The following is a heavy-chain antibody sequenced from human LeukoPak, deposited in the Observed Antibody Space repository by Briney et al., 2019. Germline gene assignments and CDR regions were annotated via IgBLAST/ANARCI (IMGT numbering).Heavy chain of an antibody. CDR2: IYTSGST. J-gene: IGHJ5*02. CDR3: AGEISEGYCSGGSCYSGLYWFDP. V-gene: IGHV4-4*07. CDR1: GGSISSYY. Sequence: PSETLSLTCTVSGGSISSYYWSWIRQPAGKGLEWIGRIYTSGSTNYNPSLKSRVTMSVDTSKNQFSLKLSSVTAADTAVYYCAGEISEGYCSGGSCYSGLYWFDPWGQGTLVTVSS. D-gene: IGHD2-15*01.